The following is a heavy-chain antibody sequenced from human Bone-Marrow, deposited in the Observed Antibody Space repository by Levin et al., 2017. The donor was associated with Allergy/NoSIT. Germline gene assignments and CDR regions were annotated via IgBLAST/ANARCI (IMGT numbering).Heavy chain of an antibody. CDR1: GFTFSSYA. CDR2: ISYDGSSK. CDR3: ARDMARQLWFPYYRDYGMDV. V-gene: IGHV3-30-3*01. Sequence: GESLKISCAASGFTFSSYAMHWVRQAPGKGLEWVAVISYDGSSKYYADSVKGRFTVSRDNSKNTLYLQKNSQRAEDTAVYYCARDMARQLWFPYYRDYGMDVWGPGTTVTVSS. D-gene: IGHD5-18*01. J-gene: IGHJ6*02.